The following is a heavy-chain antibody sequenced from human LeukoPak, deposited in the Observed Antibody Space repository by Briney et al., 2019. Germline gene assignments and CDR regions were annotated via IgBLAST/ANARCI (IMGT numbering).Heavy chain of an antibody. CDR2: IYSSGST. V-gene: IGHV4-30-4*08. Sequence: PSETLSLTCTVSGGSISSGDYYWSWIRQPPGKGLEWIGYIYSSGSTSYNPSLKSRVTISRDTSKNQFSLKLSSVTAADSAVYYCASEGDYGGSWGQGTLVTVSS. CDR1: GGSISSGDYY. D-gene: IGHD4-23*01. J-gene: IGHJ4*02. CDR3: ASEGDYGGS.